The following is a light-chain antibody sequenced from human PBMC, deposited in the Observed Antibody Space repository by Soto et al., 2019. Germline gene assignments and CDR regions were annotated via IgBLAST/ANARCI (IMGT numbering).Light chain of an antibody. Sequence: DIQMTQSPSSLSASVGDRVTITCRASQSLSNYLAWYQQKPGKVPKLLIYAASTLQSGVPSRFSGSGSGTDFTLTISSLQPEDVATYYCQQYNSAPLTFGGGTKVQIK. CDR1: QSLSNY. V-gene: IGKV1-27*01. CDR3: QQYNSAPLT. J-gene: IGKJ4*02. CDR2: AAS.